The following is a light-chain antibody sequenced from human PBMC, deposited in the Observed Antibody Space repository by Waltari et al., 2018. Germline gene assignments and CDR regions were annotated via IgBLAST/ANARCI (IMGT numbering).Light chain of an antibody. CDR1: SSDVGTYNV. CDR3: CSYAGSDTVA. V-gene: IGLV2-23*01. Sequence: QFALTHPASVSGSPGQSIAISCTGPSSDVGTYNVISWYQQHPGKAPKFLIYEATKRPSGVSDRFSGSKSGNTATLTISGLQAEDEADYYCCSYAGSDTVAFGGGTKVTVL. CDR2: EAT. J-gene: IGLJ2*01.